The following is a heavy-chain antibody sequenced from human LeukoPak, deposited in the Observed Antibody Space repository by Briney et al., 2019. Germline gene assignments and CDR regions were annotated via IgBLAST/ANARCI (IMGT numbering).Heavy chain of an antibody. D-gene: IGHD3-3*01. V-gene: IGHV4-59*01. CDR2: IYSSGST. CDR3: ARDFWSGSVGFDP. Sequence: SETLSLTCTVSGAAISTYFWSWIRQSPGKGLEWIGYIYSSGSTKYDPSLKSRVTISVDASKNQFALTLRSLTAADTAVYYCARDFWSGSVGFDPWGQGTLVTVSS. J-gene: IGHJ5*02. CDR1: GAAISTYF.